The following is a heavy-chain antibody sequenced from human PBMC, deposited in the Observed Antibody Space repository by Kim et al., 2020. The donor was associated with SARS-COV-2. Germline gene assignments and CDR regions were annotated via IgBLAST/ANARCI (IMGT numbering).Heavy chain of an antibody. D-gene: IGHD2-2*01. CDR1: GYSFTSYW. V-gene: IGHV5-51*01. CDR2: IYPGDSDT. J-gene: IGHJ5*02. CDR3: ARLRGYCSSTSCYVVSWFDP. Sequence: GESLKISCKGSGYSFTSYWIGWVRQMPGKGLEWMGIIYPGDSDTRYSPSFQGQVTISADKSISTAYLQWSSLKASDTAMYYCARLRGYCSSTSCYVVSWFDPWGQGTLVTVSS.